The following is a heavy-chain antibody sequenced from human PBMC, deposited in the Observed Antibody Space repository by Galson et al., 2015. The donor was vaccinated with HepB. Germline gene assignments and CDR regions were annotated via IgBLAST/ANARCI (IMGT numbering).Heavy chain of an antibody. CDR1: GYTFTGYY. Sequence: SGYTFTGYYMHWVRQAPGLGLEWMGWINPNSGGTNYAQKFQGRVTMTRDTSISTAYMELSRLRSDDTAVYYCARDRGTMIGLGLFDLWGQGTLVTVSS. J-gene: IGHJ3*01. V-gene: IGHV1-2*02. CDR2: INPNSGGT. D-gene: IGHD3-22*01. CDR3: ARDRGTMIGLGLFDL.